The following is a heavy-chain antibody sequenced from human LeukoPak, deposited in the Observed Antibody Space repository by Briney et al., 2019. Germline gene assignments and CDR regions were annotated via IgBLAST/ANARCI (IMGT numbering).Heavy chain of an antibody. CDR1: GFTFSSYA. CDR3: AKDLKYSSSSAYFDY. CDR2: ISGSGGST. Sequence: GGSLRLSCAASGFTFSSYAMSWVRQAPGKGLEWVSAISGSGGSTYYADSVKGRFTIFRDNSKNTLYLQMNSLRAEDTAVYYCAKDLKYSSSSAYFDYWGQGTLVTVSS. D-gene: IGHD6-6*01. V-gene: IGHV3-23*01. J-gene: IGHJ4*02.